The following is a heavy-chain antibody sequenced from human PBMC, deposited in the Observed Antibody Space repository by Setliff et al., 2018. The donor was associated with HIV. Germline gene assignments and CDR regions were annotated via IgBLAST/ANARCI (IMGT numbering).Heavy chain of an antibody. J-gene: IGHJ5*02. CDR1: GGSLSGYY. D-gene: IGHD4-4*01. V-gene: IGHV4-34*01. Sequence: SETLSLTCAVYGGSLSGYYWTWIRQPPGKGLEWIGEINHSGSTNYNPSLKSRVTISIDTSKNQFSLKLSSVTAADTAMCYCARGRMATVLIRNWIDPWGQGSLVTVSS. CDR3: ARGRMATVLIRNWIDP. CDR2: INHSGST.